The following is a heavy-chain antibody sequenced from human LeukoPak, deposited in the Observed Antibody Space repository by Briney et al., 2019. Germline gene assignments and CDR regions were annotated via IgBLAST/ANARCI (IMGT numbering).Heavy chain of an antibody. V-gene: IGHV4-4*07. CDR2: IYTSGST. CDR3: ARDRYYYDSSGYSFDY. CDR1: GGSISSYY. D-gene: IGHD3-22*01. J-gene: IGHJ4*02. Sequence: SETLSLTCTVSGGSISSYYWSWIRQPAGKGLEWIGRIYTSGSTNYNPSLKSQVTMSVDTSKNQFSLKLSSVTAADTAVYYCARDRYYYDSSGYSFDYWGQGTLVTVSS.